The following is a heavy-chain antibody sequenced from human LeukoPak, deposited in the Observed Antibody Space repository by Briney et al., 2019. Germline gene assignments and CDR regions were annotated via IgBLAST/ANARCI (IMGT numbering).Heavy chain of an antibody. CDR3: ARDNRGRLSLDY. D-gene: IGHD3-10*01. V-gene: IGHV4-31*03. J-gene: IGHJ4*02. CDR1: GGSISSGSYY. CDR2: IYYSGST. Sequence: PSQTLSLTCTVSGGSISSGSYYWSWIRQHPGKGLEWIGYIYYSGSTYHNPSLRSRVSISIDTSKNQFSLKLSSVTAADTAVYYCARDNRGRLSLDYWGQGTLVTVSS.